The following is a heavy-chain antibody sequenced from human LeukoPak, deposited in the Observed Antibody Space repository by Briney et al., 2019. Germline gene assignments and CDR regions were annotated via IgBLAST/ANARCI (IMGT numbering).Heavy chain of an antibody. CDR3: ARGDAPYYDILTGYYNPPPHFDY. V-gene: IGHV3-48*01. J-gene: IGHJ4*02. CDR2: ISSSSSTI. CDR1: GFTFSSYS. Sequence: PGGSLRLSCAASGFTFSSYSMNWVRQAPGKGLEWVSYISSSSSTIYYADSVKGRFTISRDNAKNSLYLQMNSLRAEDTAVYYCARGDAPYYDILTGYYNPPPHFDYWGQGTLVTVSS. D-gene: IGHD3-9*01.